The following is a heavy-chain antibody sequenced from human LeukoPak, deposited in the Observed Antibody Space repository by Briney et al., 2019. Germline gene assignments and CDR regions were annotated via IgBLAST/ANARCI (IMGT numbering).Heavy chain of an antibody. D-gene: IGHD1-26*01. V-gene: IGHV5-51*01. Sequence: GESLKISCKVSGDSFTSYWIGWVRQMPGKGLEWMGIIYPGESDTRYSPSLQGQVTISADKSISTAYLQWSSLQASDSAMYYCARHRHPRRIMGGTTIDPWGQGTLVTVSS. J-gene: IGHJ5*02. CDR1: GDSFTSYW. CDR2: IYPGESDT. CDR3: ARHRHPRRIMGGTTIDP.